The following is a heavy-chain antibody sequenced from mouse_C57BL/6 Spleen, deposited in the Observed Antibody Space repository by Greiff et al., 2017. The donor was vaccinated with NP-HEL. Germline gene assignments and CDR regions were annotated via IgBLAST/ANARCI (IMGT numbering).Heavy chain of an antibody. CDR1: GFTFSSYA. Sequence: EVKLMESGGGLVKPGGSLKLSCAASGFTFSSYAMSWVRQTPEKRLEWVATISDGGSYTYYPDNVKGRFTISRDNAKNNLYLQMSHLKSEDTAMYYCASARIYDGYFAWFAYWGQGTLVTVSA. J-gene: IGHJ3*01. CDR3: ASARIYDGYFAWFAY. D-gene: IGHD2-3*01. V-gene: IGHV5-4*03. CDR2: ISDGGSYT.